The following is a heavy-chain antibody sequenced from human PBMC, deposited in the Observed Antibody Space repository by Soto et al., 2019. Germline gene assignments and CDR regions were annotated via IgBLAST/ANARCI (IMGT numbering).Heavy chain of an antibody. CDR1: GGSISSYY. CDR3: ARGVTFGGVIVFFDY. Sequence: QVQLQESGPGLVKPSETLSLTCTVSGGSISSYYWSWIRQPPGKGLEWIGYIYYSGSTNYNPSLKSRVTISVDTSKNQFSLKLSSVTAADTAVYYCARGVTFGGVIVFFDYWGQGTLVTVSS. CDR2: IYYSGST. V-gene: IGHV4-59*01. D-gene: IGHD3-16*02. J-gene: IGHJ4*02.